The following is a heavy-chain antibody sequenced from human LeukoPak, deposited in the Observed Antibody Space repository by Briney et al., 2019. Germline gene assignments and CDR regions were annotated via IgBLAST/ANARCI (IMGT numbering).Heavy chain of an antibody. CDR1: GYTFTSYG. CDR3: ARGPYCSGGSCYSVDY. CDR2: ISAYNGNT. V-gene: IGHV1-18*01. Sequence: GASVKVSCKDSGYTFTSYGISWVRQAPGQGLEWMGWISAYNGNTNYAQKLQGRVTMTTDTSTSTAYMELRSLRSDDTAVYYCARGPYCSGGSCYSVDYWGQGTLVTVSS. J-gene: IGHJ4*02. D-gene: IGHD2-15*01.